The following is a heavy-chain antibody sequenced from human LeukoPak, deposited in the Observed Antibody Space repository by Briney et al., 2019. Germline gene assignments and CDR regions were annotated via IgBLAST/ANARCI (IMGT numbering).Heavy chain of an antibody. CDR2: LSGTGGNT. J-gene: IGHJ4*02. Sequence: GGSLRLSCAASAFTLSSYAMAWVRQAPGKGLEWVSTLSGTGGNTYYADSVRGRFTISRDNSKNTLYLQMNSLRAEDTAVYYCAKAWALTYLGGVDSWGQGTLVTVSS. CDR1: AFTLSSYA. CDR3: AKAWALTYLGGVDS. D-gene: IGHD2-21*02. V-gene: IGHV3-23*01.